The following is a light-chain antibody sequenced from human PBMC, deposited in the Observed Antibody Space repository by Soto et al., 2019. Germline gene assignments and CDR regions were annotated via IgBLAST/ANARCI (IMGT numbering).Light chain of an antibody. J-gene: IGKJ4*01. CDR3: QQYNNWPLT. Sequence: TVLTPSDGTLSLSRGEGAILSCRISQSVSSSYLAWYQQKPGQAPRLLIYGASSRATGIPDRFSGSGSGTDFTLTISSLLSEDFAVYTCQQYNNWPLTFGGGTKVDIK. CDR2: GAS. CDR1: QSVSSSY. V-gene: IGKV3-20*01.